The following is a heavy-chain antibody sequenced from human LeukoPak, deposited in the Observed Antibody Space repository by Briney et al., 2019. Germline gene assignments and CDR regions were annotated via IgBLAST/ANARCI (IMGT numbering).Heavy chain of an antibody. D-gene: IGHD5-18*01. J-gene: IGHJ4*02. CDR3: ARDGDTAMVKMGYFDY. V-gene: IGHV3-33*01. CDR2: IWYDGSNK. Sequence: GGSLRLSCAASGFTFSSYGMHWVRQAPGKGLEWVAVIWYDGSNKYYADSVRGRFTISRDHSKNTLYLQMNSLRAEDTAVYYCARDGDTAMVKMGYFDYWGQGTLVTVSS. CDR1: GFTFSSYG.